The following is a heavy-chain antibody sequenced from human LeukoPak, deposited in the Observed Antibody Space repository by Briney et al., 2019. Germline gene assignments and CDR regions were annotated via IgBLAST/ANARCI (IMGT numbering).Heavy chain of an antibody. D-gene: IGHD6-13*01. Sequence: GGSLRLSCAASGFTFSNVWMNWVRQAPGKGLEWVGRIKSKTDGGTTDYSAPVKGRFMISRDDSKNTLYLQMNSLKNEDTAVYYCSTPIAAAGTRAFDIWGQGTMVIVSS. CDR3: STPIAAAGTRAFDI. V-gene: IGHV3-15*01. CDR2: IKSKTDGGTT. J-gene: IGHJ3*02. CDR1: GFTFSNVW.